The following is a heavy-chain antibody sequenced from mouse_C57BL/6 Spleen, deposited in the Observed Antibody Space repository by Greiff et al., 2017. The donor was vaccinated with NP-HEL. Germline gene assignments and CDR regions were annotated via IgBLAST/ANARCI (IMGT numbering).Heavy chain of an antibody. CDR2: INPNYGTT. D-gene: IGHD1-1*01. V-gene: IGHV1-39*01. Sequence: VQLKESGPELVKPGASVKISCKASGYSFTDYNMNWVKQSNGKSLEWIGVINPNYGTTSYNQKFKGKATLTVDQSSSTAYMQLNSLTSEDSAVYYCAHGSSYGRVFDYWGQGTTLTVSS. CDR3: AHGSSYGRVFDY. CDR1: GYSFTDYN. J-gene: IGHJ2*01.